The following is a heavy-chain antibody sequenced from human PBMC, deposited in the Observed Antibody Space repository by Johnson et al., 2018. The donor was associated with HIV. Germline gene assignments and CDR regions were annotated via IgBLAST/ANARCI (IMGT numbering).Heavy chain of an antibody. J-gene: IGHJ3*02. CDR1: GFSFIDYA. V-gene: IGHV3-23*04. CDR2: ISGGEDDT. CDR3: ANSLLLDAFNI. Sequence: VQLVESGGGLVRPGGSLRLSCVASGFSFIDYAMIWVRQAPGKGLEWVSFISGGEDDTYYADSVKGRFHISRDNSKTTLYLQMNSLRDEDTAVYYCANSLLLDAFNIWGQGTMVTVSS.